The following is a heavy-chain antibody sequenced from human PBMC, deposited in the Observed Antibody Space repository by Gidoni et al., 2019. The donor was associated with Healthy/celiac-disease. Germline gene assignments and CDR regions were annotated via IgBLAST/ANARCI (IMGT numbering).Heavy chain of an antibody. CDR1: GGSISSYY. D-gene: IGHD6-6*01. V-gene: IGHV4-4*07. CDR3: ARDRYSSSSQGRGWFDP. J-gene: IGHJ5*02. CDR2: IYTSGST. Sequence: QVQLQESGPGLVKPSETLSLTCPVSGGSISSYYWSWIRQPAGKGLEWIGRIYTSGSTNYNPALKSRVTRSVDTSKNQFSLKLSSVTAADTAVYYCARDRYSSSSQGRGWFDPWGQGTLVTVSS.